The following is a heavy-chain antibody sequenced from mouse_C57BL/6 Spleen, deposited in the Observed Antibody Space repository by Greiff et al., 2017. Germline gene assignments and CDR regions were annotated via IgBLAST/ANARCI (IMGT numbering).Heavy chain of an antibody. J-gene: IGHJ2*01. CDR3: AREDDGFDY. CDR2: ISYDGSN. D-gene: IGHD2-3*01. Sequence: DVKLQESGPGLVKPSQSLSLTCSVTGYSITSGYYWNWIRQFPGNKLEWMGYISYDGSNNYNPSLKNRISITRDTSKNQFFLKLNSVTTEDTATYYCAREDDGFDYWGQGTTLTVSS. V-gene: IGHV3-6*01. CDR1: GYSITSGYY.